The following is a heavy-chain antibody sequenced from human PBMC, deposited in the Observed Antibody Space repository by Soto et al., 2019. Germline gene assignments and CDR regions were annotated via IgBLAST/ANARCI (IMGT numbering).Heavy chain of an antibody. Sequence: GESLKISCKGSGYRFTVYWIGWVRQMPGKGLEWMGIMYPGDSDTIYSPPFQGQVTISVDKSTNTAYLQWGSLKASDSAMYYCARGVVVAGTTNGFDIWGQGTMVTVSS. V-gene: IGHV5-51*01. J-gene: IGHJ3*02. CDR2: MYPGDSDT. D-gene: IGHD6-19*01. CDR3: ARGVVVAGTTNGFDI. CDR1: GYRFTVYW.